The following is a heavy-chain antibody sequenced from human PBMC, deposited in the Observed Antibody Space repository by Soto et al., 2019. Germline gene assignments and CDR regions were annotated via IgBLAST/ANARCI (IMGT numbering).Heavy chain of an antibody. D-gene: IGHD2-8*02. J-gene: IGHJ4*02. CDR2: INHSGST. Sequence: QVQLQQWGAGLLKPSETLSLTYAVYGGSFSGYSWTWIRQPPGTGLEWIGEINHSGSTNYNPSLKSRVTISVDTSKYQFSLKLTSVTAADTAVYYCARDKITGLFDYWGQGTLVTVTS. CDR1: GGSFSGYS. V-gene: IGHV4-34*01. CDR3: ARDKITGLFDY.